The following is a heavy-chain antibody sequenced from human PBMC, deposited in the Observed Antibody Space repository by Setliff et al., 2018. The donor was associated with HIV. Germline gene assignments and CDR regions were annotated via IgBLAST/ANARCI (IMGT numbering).Heavy chain of an antibody. V-gene: IGHV4-31*03. CDR1: GGSINTGHYY. CDR3: ARDRYAGEIDY. Sequence: PSETLSLTCTVSGGSINTGHYYWSWIRHHPGKGLAWIAYIYYTGNTYFNPSLKSRITISIDTSKNQFSLKMSSVTAADTAVYYCARDRYAGEIDYWGQGTLVTVSS. J-gene: IGHJ4*02. CDR2: IYYTGNT. D-gene: IGHD3-10*01.